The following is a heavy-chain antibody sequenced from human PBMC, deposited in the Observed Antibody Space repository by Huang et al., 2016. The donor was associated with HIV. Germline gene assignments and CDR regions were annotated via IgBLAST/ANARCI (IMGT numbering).Heavy chain of an antibody. Sequence: QVQLKQWGAGLLKPSETLSLTCAVYVGAFRGSSWTWIRHVPEKGLEWLGDINHNGTIISNPSLSARGTISTDTSKNQFSLHLTSVTAADTALYYCARGFNYYASDNRGVYYFDSWGLGTLVTVSP. D-gene: IGHD3-10*01. CDR1: VGAFRGSS. J-gene: IGHJ4*02. V-gene: IGHV4-34*02. CDR3: ARGFNYYASDNRGVYYFDS. CDR2: INHNGTI.